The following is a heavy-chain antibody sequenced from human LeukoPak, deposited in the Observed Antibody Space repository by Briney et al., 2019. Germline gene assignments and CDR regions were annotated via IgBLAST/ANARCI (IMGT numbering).Heavy chain of an antibody. J-gene: IGHJ5*02. V-gene: IGHV1-24*01. CDR1: GYTLTELS. D-gene: IGHD3-10*01. Sequence: ASVKVSCKVSGYTLTELSMHWVRQAPGKGLEWMGGFDSEDGETIYAQKFQGRVTMTEDTSTDTAYMELSSLRSEDTAVYYCATAEYYSYWFDPWGQGTLVTVSS. CDR2: FDSEDGET. CDR3: ATAEYYSYWFDP.